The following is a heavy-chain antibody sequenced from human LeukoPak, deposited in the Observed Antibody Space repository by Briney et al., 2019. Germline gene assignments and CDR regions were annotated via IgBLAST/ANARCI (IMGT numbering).Heavy chain of an antibody. Sequence: GGSLRFSGAASGFTFNTYTMNWVRQAPGKGREGVSYISGSSGIIDYADSVRGRFTISRDNAKNSLYLQMNSLRVEDTAVYYCTSWGDTTAEYFQRWGQGTLVTVSS. D-gene: IGHD2-21*02. CDR3: TSWGDTTAEYFQR. CDR2: ISGSSGII. V-gene: IGHV3-48*01. J-gene: IGHJ1*01. CDR1: GFTFNTYT.